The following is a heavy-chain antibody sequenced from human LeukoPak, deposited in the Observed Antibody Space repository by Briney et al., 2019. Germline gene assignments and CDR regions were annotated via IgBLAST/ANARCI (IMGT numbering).Heavy chain of an antibody. Sequence: GGSLRLSCAASGFTFSTYAMSWVRQAPGKGLEWVSAISRSGVPTSYADSVKGRFTISRDNSKNTLYLQMNSLRAEDTAVYYCASLGYCSGGSCYEDDAFDIWGQGTMVTVSS. J-gene: IGHJ3*02. V-gene: IGHV3-23*01. D-gene: IGHD2-15*01. CDR2: ISRSGVPT. CDR3: ASLGYCSGGSCYEDDAFDI. CDR1: GFTFSTYA.